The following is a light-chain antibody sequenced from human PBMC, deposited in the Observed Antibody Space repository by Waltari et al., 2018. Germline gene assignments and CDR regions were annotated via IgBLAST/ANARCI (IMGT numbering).Light chain of an antibody. CDR1: QSIRNT. V-gene: IGKV3-15*01. Sequence: EIVMTQSPATLSVSPGERVTLSCRASQSIRNTLAWHQQTPGHAPRLPIYDASTRATGVPARFSGSGSETEFTLTISSLQSEDFAIYYCQQYNKWPITFGGGTRVEI. CDR2: DAS. CDR3: QQYNKWPIT. J-gene: IGKJ4*01.